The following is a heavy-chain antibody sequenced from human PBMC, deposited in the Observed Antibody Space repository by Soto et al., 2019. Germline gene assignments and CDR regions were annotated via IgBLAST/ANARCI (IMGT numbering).Heavy chain of an antibody. Sequence: SVTLSLTCKVSGDSISRSRSHWCAWIRQPPGKGLEWIGSLSSTVITTHNPSLGSRFTISVDAPNNKFSLEVTSVTAADTGFYYWSRQISSGLWAFDSWGQGTPVTVYS. D-gene: IGHD6-19*01. CDR3: SRQISSGLWAFDS. CDR1: GDSISRSRSH. J-gene: IGHJ4*02. V-gene: IGHV4-39*01. CDR2: LSSTVIT.